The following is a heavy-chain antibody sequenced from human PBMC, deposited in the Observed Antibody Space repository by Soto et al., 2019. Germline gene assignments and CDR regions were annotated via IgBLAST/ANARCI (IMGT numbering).Heavy chain of an antibody. CDR3: ARGKSSSSSGWFDP. Sequence: PSETLSLTCAVYGGSFSGYYWSWIRQPPGKGLEWIGEINHSGSTNYNPSLKSRVTISVDTSKNQFSLKLSSVTAADTAVYYCARGKSSSSSGWFDPWGQGTLVTVSS. V-gene: IGHV4-34*01. CDR1: GGSFSGYY. CDR2: INHSGST. D-gene: IGHD6-6*01. J-gene: IGHJ5*02.